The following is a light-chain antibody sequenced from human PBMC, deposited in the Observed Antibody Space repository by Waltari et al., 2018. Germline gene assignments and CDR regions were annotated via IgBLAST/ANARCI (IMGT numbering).Light chain of an antibody. CDR1: QSITNW. CDR3: QQYDSYPFT. J-gene: IGKJ3*01. V-gene: IGKV1-5*01. CDR2: DAS. Sequence: DIQMTQSPSSLSASVGDRISITCRTGQSITNWLAWYQQKPGKAPEVLIYDASSLESGVPSRFSGSGSGTEFTLTISSLQPDDSATYFCQQYDSYPFTFGPGTKVDVK.